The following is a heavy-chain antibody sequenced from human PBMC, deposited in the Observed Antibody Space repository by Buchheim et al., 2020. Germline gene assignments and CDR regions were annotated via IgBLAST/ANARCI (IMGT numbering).Heavy chain of an antibody. CDR1: GLTFSNAW. Sequence: EVQLVESGGGLVKPGGSLRLSCAASGLTFSNAWMSWVRQAPGKGLEWVGRIKSKTDGGTTDYAAPVKGRFTISRDDSKNTLYLQMNSLKTEDTAVYYCTTETQWLVFDYYYYYMDVWGKGTT. CDR2: IKSKTDGGTT. V-gene: IGHV3-15*01. D-gene: IGHD6-19*01. CDR3: TTETQWLVFDYYYYYMDV. J-gene: IGHJ6*03.